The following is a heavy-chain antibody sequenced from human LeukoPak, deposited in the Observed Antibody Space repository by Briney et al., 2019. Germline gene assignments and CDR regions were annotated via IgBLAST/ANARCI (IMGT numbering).Heavy chain of an antibody. CDR3: VRNLAVAGTCFDS. CDR1: GFTFRNYW. D-gene: IGHD6-19*01. J-gene: IGHJ4*02. CDR2: IKQDGSDR. V-gene: IGHV3-7*03. Sequence: GGSPRLSCAASGFTFRNYWMSWVRRAPGTGLEWVANIKQDGSDRNYVTSVRGRFTISRDNAESSLYLQMNSLRVEDTAVYYCVRNLAVAGTCFDSWGQGTLVTVSS.